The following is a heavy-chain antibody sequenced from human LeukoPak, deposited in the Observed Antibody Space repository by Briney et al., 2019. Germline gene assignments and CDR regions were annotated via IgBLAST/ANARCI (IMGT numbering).Heavy chain of an antibody. CDR1: GYSFTSYW. Sequence: GESLKISCKGSGYSFTSYWTGWVRQMPGKGLEWMGIIYTGDSDTRYSPSFQGQVTISADKSISTAYLQWSSLKASDTAMYYCTARGVDYYGSGSYSDYWGQGTLVTVSS. J-gene: IGHJ4*02. D-gene: IGHD3-10*01. CDR2: IYTGDSDT. V-gene: IGHV5-51*01. CDR3: TARGVDYYGSGSYSDY.